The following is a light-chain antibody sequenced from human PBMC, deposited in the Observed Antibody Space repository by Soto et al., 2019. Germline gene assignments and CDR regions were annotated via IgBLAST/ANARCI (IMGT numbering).Light chain of an antibody. CDR1: QSIGSY. CDR2: ATC. J-gene: IGKJ1*01. CDR3: QQSLSFHRT. Sequence: DIQMTQSPYSLSASVGDRVTIACRASQSIGSYLNSDRQKPGKAPRFLMFATCYLQCGVPSRFSGSGSSTDFTLTINGLQREDFATYYCQQSLSFHRTFGQGTTVDI. V-gene: IGKV1-39*01.